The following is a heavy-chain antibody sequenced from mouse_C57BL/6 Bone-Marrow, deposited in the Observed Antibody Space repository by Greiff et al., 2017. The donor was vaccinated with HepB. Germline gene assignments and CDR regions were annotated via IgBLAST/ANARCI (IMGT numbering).Heavy chain of an antibody. CDR1: GFTFSSYG. V-gene: IGHV5-6*01. CDR3: ARVIYYYGSSSSMDY. D-gene: IGHD1-1*01. CDR2: ISSGGSYT. J-gene: IGHJ4*01. Sequence: VQLQESGGDLVKPGGSLKLSCAASGFTFSSYGMSWVRQTPDKRLEWVATISSGGSYTYYPDSVKGRFTISRDNAKNTLYLQMSSLKSEDTAMYYCARVIYYYGSSSSMDYWGQGTSVTVSS.